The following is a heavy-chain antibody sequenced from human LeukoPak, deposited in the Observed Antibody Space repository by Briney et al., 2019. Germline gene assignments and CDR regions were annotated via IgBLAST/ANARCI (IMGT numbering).Heavy chain of an antibody. V-gene: IGHV3-66*01. CDR3: AKLPVTMVRGVRPEYFQH. CDR1: GFTVSSNY. D-gene: IGHD3-10*01. CDR2: IYSGGST. Sequence: GGSLRLSCAASGFTVSSNYMSWVRQAPGKGLEWVSVIYSGGSTYYADSVKGRFTISRDNSKNTLYLQMNSLRAEDTAVYYCAKLPVTMVRGVRPEYFQHWGQGTLVTVSS. J-gene: IGHJ1*01.